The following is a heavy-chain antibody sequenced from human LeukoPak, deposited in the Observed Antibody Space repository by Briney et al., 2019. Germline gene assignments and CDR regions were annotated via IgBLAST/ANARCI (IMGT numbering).Heavy chain of an antibody. CDR1: GGSISSYY. CDR2: IYSSGST. D-gene: IGHD1-26*01. J-gene: IGHJ4*02. Sequence: SETLSLTCTVSGGSISSYYWSWIRQPAGEGLEWIGRIYSSGSTNYNPSLRSRVTLSVATSKNQFSLKLSSVTAADTAAYYCARMYSGTYGGIDYWGQGTLVTVSS. V-gene: IGHV4-4*07. CDR3: ARMYSGTYGGIDY.